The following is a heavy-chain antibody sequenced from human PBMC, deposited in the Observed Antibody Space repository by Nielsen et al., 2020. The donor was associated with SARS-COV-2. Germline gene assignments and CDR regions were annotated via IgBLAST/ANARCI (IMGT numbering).Heavy chain of an antibody. CDR1: GFTFDDYG. CDR2: INWNGGST. V-gene: IGHV3-20*01. CDR3: ARVYYDSSGYLNYFDY. Sequence: GESLKISCAASGFTFDDYGMSWVRQAPGKGLEWVSGINWNGGSTGYADSVKGRFTISRDNAKNSLYLQMNSLRAEDTGLYHCARVYYDSSGYLNYFDYWGQGTLVTVSS. J-gene: IGHJ4*02. D-gene: IGHD3-22*01.